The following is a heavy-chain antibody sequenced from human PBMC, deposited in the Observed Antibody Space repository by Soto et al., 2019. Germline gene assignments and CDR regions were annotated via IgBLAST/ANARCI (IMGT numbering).Heavy chain of an antibody. CDR3: ARQPTTADIDLWFDP. CDR1: GGFLIGNY. J-gene: IGHJ5*02. D-gene: IGHD2-2*01. V-gene: IGHV4-34*01. Sequence: SEALSLTCAVYGGFLIGNYWGWIRQPPWKGLEWIGETHHSGSTAYNPSLKSRVTISVDTSRNQFSLKLNSVTAADTAVYYCARQPTTADIDLWFDPWGQGTLVTVSS. CDR2: THHSGST.